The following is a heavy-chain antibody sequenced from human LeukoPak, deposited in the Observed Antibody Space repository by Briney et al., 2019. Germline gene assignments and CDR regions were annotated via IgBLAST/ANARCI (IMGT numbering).Heavy chain of an antibody. D-gene: IGHD2-2*01. V-gene: IGHV1-69*05. Sequence: SVKVSCKASGGTFSSYAISWVRQAPGQGLEWMGGIIPIFGTANYAQKFQGRVTITTDESTSTAYMELSSLRSEDTAVYYCATPRLGYCSSTSCYLFDYWGQGTLVTVSS. CDR1: GGTFSSYA. CDR2: IIPIFGTA. J-gene: IGHJ4*02. CDR3: ATPRLGYCSSTSCYLFDY.